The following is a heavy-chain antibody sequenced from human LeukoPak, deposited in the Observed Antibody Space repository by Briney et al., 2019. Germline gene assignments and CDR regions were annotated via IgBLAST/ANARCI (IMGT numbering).Heavy chain of an antibody. Sequence: PSETLSLTRTVSGGSISSSTYYWGWIRQPPGKGLEWIGSIYYSGSTSYNPSLKSRVTISVDTSKNQFSLKLDSVTAADTAVYHCARNASNSGTSYFDYWGQGTLITVSS. D-gene: IGHD1-26*01. CDR3: ARNASNSGTSYFDY. CDR2: IYYSGST. J-gene: IGHJ4*02. CDR1: GGSISSSTYY. V-gene: IGHV4-39*01.